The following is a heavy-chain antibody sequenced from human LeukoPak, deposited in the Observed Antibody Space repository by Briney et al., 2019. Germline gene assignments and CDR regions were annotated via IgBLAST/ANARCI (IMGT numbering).Heavy chain of an antibody. CDR2: INHSGST. CDR1: GGSFSGYY. J-gene: IGHJ5*02. CDR3: ARGRGYCSSTSCGHWFDP. D-gene: IGHD2-2*01. V-gene: IGHV4-34*01. Sequence: SETLSLTCAVYGGSFSGYYWSWIRQPPGKGLDWIGEINHSGSTNYNPSLKSRVTISVDTSKNQFSLKLSSVTAADTAVYYCARGRGYCSSTSCGHWFDPWGQGTLVTVSS.